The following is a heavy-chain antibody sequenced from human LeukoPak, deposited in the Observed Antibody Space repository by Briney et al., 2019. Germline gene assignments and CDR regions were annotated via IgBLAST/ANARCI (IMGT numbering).Heavy chain of an antibody. CDR1: GGSISSGGYY. J-gene: IGHJ4*02. Sequence: SQTLSLTCTVSGGSISSGGYYWSWIRQHPGKGLEWIGYIYYSGSTYYNPSLKSRVTISIDTSKRQFSLKLTSVTAADTAVYYCAREPTGSYSFDFWGQGTLVTVSS. CDR3: AREPTGSYSFDF. V-gene: IGHV4-31*03. CDR2: IYYSGST. D-gene: IGHD1-26*01.